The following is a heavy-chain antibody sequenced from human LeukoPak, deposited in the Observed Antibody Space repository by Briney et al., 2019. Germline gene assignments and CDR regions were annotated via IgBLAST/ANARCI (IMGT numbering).Heavy chain of an antibody. CDR2: INSDGSTT. J-gene: IGHJ4*02. V-gene: IGHV3-74*01. CDR1: GFTFSSYE. CDR3: VRNLDFWGDSEDY. D-gene: IGHD3-3*01. Sequence: GGSLRLSCAASGFTFSSYEMNWVRQAPGKGLVWVSRINSDGSTTTYADSVKGRFTISRDNAKNTLYLQMNSLRAEGTAVYYCVRNLDFWGDSEDYWGQGTLVTVSS.